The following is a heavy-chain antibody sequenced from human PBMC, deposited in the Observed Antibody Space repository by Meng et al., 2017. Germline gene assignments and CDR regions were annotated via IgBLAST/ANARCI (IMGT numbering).Heavy chain of an antibody. J-gene: IGHJ4*02. V-gene: IGHV7-4-1*02. CDR3: AREGRVDFDY. Sequence: QVQLCHSGSSLKKPGPSVKFSCKASGYTFTSYAVNWVRQAPGQGLEWMGWINTNTGNPTYAQGFTGRFVFSLDTSVSTAYLQISSLKAEDTAVYYCAREGRVDFDYWGQGTLVTVSS. CDR2: INTNTGNP. CDR1: GYTFTSYA. D-gene: IGHD1-26*01.